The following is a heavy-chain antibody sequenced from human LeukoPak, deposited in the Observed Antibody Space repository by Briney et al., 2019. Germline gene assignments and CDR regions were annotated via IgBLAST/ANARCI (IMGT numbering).Heavy chain of an antibody. CDR1: GGSFSGYY. CDR2: INHSGST. D-gene: IGHD6-19*01. V-gene: IGHV4-34*01. J-gene: IGHJ6*04. CDR3: ARVIPASLKQWLVRDV. Sequence: PSETLSLTCAVYGGSFSGYYWNWIRQPPGKGLEWIGEINHSGSTNYNPSLKSRVTISVDTSKNQFSLKLSSVTAADTAVYYCARVIPASLKQWLVRDVWGKGTTVTVSS.